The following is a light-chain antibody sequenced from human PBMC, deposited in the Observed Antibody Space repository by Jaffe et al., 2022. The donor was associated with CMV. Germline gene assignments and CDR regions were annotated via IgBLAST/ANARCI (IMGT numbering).Light chain of an antibody. V-gene: IGKV1-27*01. CDR2: GAS. J-gene: IGKJ1*01. CDR1: QGINRF. Sequence: DMQMTQSPSSLSASVGDRVTITCRASQGINRFLAWYQQKPGRIPKLLIYGASTLESRVPSRFSGSGYGTDFTLTISNLQPEDAATYYCQKYVDAPKTFGQGTKVEIK. CDR3: QKYVDAPKT.